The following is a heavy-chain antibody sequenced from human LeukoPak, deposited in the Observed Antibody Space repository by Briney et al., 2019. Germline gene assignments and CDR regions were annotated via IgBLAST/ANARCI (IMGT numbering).Heavy chain of an antibody. J-gene: IGHJ4*02. CDR3: ATSEMATRKGHHY. D-gene: IGHD5-24*01. V-gene: IGHV3-23*01. Sequence: GGSLRLSCAASGFTFSSYAMAWVRQAPGKGLEWVSAISADSSGTYYVASVEGQFTISRDSSKNIMYLQMSSLRAEDTAVYYCATSEMATRKGHHYWGQGTLVTVSS. CDR1: GFTFSSYA. CDR2: ISADSSGT.